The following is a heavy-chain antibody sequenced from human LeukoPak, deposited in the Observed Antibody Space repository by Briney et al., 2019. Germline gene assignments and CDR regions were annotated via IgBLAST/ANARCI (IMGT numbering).Heavy chain of an antibody. J-gene: IGHJ4*02. CDR1: GFTFSSYS. CDR2: ISSSSTTI. D-gene: IGHD3-10*01. Sequence: GGSLRLSCAASGFTFSSYSMMWVRQAPGKGLEWVSYISSSSTTIHYADSVKGRFTISRDNAKNSVYLQMNSLRAEDTAVYYCARDGRHYYGSGSYYEYFDYWGQGTLVTVSS. CDR3: ARDGRHYYGSGSYYEYFDY. V-gene: IGHV3-48*01.